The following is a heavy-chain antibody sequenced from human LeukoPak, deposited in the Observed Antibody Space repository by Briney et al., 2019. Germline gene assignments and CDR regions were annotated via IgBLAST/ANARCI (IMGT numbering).Heavy chain of an antibody. Sequence: GGSLRLSCAASGFTFSDSYMSWIRQAPGKGLEWVSYISSSGSTIYYADSVKGRFTISRDNSKNTLYLQMNSLRAEDTAVYYCAKDPTVPAAMGGDYWGQGTLVTVSS. CDR3: AKDPTVPAAMGGDY. V-gene: IGHV3-11*01. CDR2: ISSSGSTI. CDR1: GFTFSDSY. D-gene: IGHD2-2*01. J-gene: IGHJ4*02.